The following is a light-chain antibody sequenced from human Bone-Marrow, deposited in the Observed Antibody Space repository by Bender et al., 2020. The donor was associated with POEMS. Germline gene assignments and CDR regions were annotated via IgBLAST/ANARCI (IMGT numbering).Light chain of an antibody. Sequence: QSVLTQPPSASGTPGQSVIISCSGTDSNFGGNNVNWYQHLPGTAPRLVVYSNYQRPSGVPARFSGSKSGTSASLVITGLQPEDEADYYCQSYDSSLSDVVFGGGNRLTVL. CDR1: DSNFGGNN. CDR3: QSYDSSLSDVV. V-gene: IGLV1-44*01. CDR2: SNY. J-gene: IGLJ2*01.